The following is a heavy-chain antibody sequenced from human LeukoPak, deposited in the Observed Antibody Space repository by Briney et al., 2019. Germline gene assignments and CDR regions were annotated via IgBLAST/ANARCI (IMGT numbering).Heavy chain of an antibody. V-gene: IGHV3-23*01. D-gene: IGHD3-3*01. CDR2: ISGSGGST. Sequence: GGSLRLSCAAAGLTFSTNSMNWVRQAPGKGLEWVSAISGSGGSTYYADSVKGRFTISRDNSKNTLYLQMNSLRAEDTAVYYCAKSRDVLRFLEWLFPFDYWGQGTLVTVSS. J-gene: IGHJ4*02. CDR1: GLTFSTNS. CDR3: AKSRDVLRFLEWLFPFDY.